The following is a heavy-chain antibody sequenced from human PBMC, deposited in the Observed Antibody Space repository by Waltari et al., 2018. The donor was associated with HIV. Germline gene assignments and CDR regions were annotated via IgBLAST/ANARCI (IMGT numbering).Heavy chain of an antibody. D-gene: IGHD3-22*01. Sequence: EVQLVESGGGLVQPGGSLRLSCAASKFTFNNYWMTWVRQAPGKGLRWVANIKQDKSEKYYVDSVKGRFTISRDNAKNSLFLQMNSLRAEDTAVYYCAREALYDSSGYYFDYWGQGTLVTVSS. J-gene: IGHJ4*02. CDR2: IKQDKSEK. CDR3: AREALYDSSGYYFDY. CDR1: KFTFNNYW. V-gene: IGHV3-7*01.